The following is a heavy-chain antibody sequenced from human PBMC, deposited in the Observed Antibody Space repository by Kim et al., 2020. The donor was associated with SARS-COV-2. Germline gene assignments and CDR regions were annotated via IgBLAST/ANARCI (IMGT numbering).Heavy chain of an antibody. V-gene: IGHV3-23*01. CDR3: AKGEEGVPDDIVVVVARKGEPYYYGMDV. J-gene: IGHJ6*02. Sequence: GGSLRLSCAASGFTFSSYAMSWVRQAPGKGLEWVSAISGSGGSTYYADSVKGRFTISRDNSKNTLYLQMNSLRAEDTAVYYCAKGEEGVPDDIVVVVARKGEPYYYGMDVWGQGTTVTVSS. CDR1: GFTFSSYA. D-gene: IGHD2-15*01. CDR2: ISGSGGST.